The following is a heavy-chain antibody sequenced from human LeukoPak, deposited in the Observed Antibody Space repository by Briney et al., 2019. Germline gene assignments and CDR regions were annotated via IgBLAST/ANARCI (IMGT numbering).Heavy chain of an antibody. CDR3: ARAPREWLLGYYFDY. CDR1: GFTFSNYW. CDR2: IKQDGSEK. J-gene: IGHJ4*02. V-gene: IGHV3-7*01. D-gene: IGHD3-3*01. Sequence: PGGSLRLSCAASGFTFSNYWMSWVRQAPGKGLEWVANIKQDGSEKYYVDSVKGRFTISRDNSKNSLYLQMNSLRAEDTAVYYCARAPREWLLGYYFDYWGQGTLVTVSS.